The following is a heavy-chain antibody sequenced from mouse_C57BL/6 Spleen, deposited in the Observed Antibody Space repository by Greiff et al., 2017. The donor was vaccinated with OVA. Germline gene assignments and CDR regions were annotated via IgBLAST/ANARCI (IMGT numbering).Heavy chain of an antibody. J-gene: IGHJ4*01. CDR2: ILPGSGST. CDR3: ARGRQLRALYYAMDY. V-gene: IGHV1-9*01. D-gene: IGHD3-2*02. CDR1: GYTFTGYR. Sequence: VKVVESGAELMKPGASVKLSCKATGYTFTGYRIEWVKQRPGHGLEWIGEILPGSGSTNYNEKFKGKATFTADTSSNTAYMQLSSLTTEDSAIYYCARGRQLRALYYAMDYWGQGTSVTVSS.